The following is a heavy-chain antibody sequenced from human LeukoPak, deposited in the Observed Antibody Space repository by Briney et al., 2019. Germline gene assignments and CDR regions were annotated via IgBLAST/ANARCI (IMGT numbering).Heavy chain of an antibody. CDR1: GGSISSSSYY. CDR2: IYYSGST. CDR3: AGSLVGTVVPAAIEAPGQKAFDY. V-gene: IGHV4-39*01. Sequence: SETLSLTCTVSGGSISSSSYYWGWICQPPGKGLEWIGSIYYSGSTYYNPSLKSRVTISVDTSKNQFSLKLSSVTAADTAVYYCAGSLVGTVVPAAIEAPGQKAFDYWGQGTLVTVSS. J-gene: IGHJ4*02. D-gene: IGHD2-2*02.